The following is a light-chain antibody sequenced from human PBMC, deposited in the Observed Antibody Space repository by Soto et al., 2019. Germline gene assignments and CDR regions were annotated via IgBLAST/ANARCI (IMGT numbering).Light chain of an antibody. CDR1: QSVSST. J-gene: IGKJ1*01. CDR3: QQYNTFWT. V-gene: IGKV3-15*01. Sequence: EMTQSPATLSVSKGERATLSCRASQSVSSTVAWYQQKPGQAPRLLIYGTSTRAFAIPARFSGSGSGTEFTLTISSLQPDDFATYYCQQYNTFWTFGQGTNVDIK. CDR2: GTS.